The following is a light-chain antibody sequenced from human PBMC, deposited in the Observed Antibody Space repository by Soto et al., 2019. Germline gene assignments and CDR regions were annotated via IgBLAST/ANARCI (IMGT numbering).Light chain of an antibody. CDR1: SSNIGSNY. Sequence: QSVLTQPPSASGTPGQRVTISCSGSSSNIGSNYVYWYQQLPGTAPRLLIYSNNQRPSGVPDRSSGSKSGTSASLALSGLRSEDEADYYCAGWDDSLSGYYVFGTGSKVIVL. CDR2: SNN. J-gene: IGLJ1*01. CDR3: AGWDDSLSGYYV. V-gene: IGLV1-47*02.